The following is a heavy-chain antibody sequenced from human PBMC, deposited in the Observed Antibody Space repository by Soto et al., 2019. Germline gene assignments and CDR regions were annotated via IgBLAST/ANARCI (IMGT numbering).Heavy chain of an antibody. V-gene: IGHV3-30-3*01. CDR1: GFTFSSYA. CDR3: ASLYYYSLTQYFDY. Sequence: QVHLVESGGGVVQPGRSLRLSCAASGFTFSSYALHWVRQAPGKGLEWVAAISSDGLNKYYADSVKGRFTISRDYSKSTLFLQMTSLRAEDAAVYYCASLYYYSLTQYFDYWGQGTLVTVSS. J-gene: IGHJ4*02. CDR2: ISSDGLNK. D-gene: IGHD3-16*01.